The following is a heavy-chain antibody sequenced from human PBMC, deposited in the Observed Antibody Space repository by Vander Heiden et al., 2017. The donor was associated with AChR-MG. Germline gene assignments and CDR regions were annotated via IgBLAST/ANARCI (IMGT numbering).Heavy chain of an antibody. D-gene: IGHD4-17*01. CDR3: ARRYGDYVFYYYYYMDV. CDR1: GFTFSSYW. J-gene: IGHJ6*03. V-gene: IGHV3-7*01. CDR2: IKQDGSEK. Sequence: EVQLVESGGGLVQPGGSLRLSCAASGFTFSSYWMSWVRQAPGKGLEWVANIKQDGSEKYYVDSVKGRFTISRDNAKNSLYLQMNSLRAEDTAVYYCARRYGDYVFYYYYYMDVWGKGTTVTVSS.